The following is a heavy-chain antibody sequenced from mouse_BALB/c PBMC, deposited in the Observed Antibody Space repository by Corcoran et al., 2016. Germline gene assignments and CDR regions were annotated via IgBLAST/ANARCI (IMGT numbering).Heavy chain of an antibody. CDR3: AREENRERFDY. J-gene: IGHJ3*01. CDR2: INPNNGGT. Sequence: EVQLQQSGPELVKPGASVKIPCKASGYSFTDYNMDWVKQSHGKNLEWIGVINPNNGGTIYNQKFKGKATLTVDKSSSTAYMELRRLTSEDTAVYYCAREENRERFDYWGQGTMVTVSA. CDR1: GYSFTDYN. V-gene: IGHV1-18*01.